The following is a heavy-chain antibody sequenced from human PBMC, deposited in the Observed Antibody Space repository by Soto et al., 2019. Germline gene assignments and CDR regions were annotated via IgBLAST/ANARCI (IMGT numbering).Heavy chain of an antibody. CDR2: ISAYNGNI. CDR1: GYTFSNYG. D-gene: IGHD4-17*01. V-gene: IGHV1-18*01. J-gene: IGHJ6*02. CDR3: ARDLADYGDVYYYYGMDV. Sequence: ASVKVSCKASGYTFSNYGISWVRQAPGQGLEWMGWISAYNGNIKFAQKLQGRVTMTTDTSTSTAYMELRSLRSDDTAVYYCARDLADYGDVYYYYGMDVWGQGTTVTVSS.